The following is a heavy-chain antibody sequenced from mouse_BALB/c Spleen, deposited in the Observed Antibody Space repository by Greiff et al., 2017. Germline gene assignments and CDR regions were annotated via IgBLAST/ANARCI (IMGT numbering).Heavy chain of an antibody. V-gene: IGHV4-1*02. J-gene: IGHJ4*01. Sequence: EVKLEESGGGLVQPGGSLKLSCAASGFDFSRYWMSWVRQAPGKGLEWIGEINPDSSTINYTPSLKDKFIISRDNAKNTLYLQMSKVRSEDTALYYCARNGYYPLYAMDYWGQGTSVTVSS. CDR2: INPDSSTI. CDR3: ARNGYYPLYAMDY. D-gene: IGHD2-3*01. CDR1: GFDFSRYW.